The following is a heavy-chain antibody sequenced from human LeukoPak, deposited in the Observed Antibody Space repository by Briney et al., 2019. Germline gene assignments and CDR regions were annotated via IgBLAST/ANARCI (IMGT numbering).Heavy chain of an antibody. CDR2: ISYGGSNK. CDR1: GFAFSTFA. Sequence: AGRSLRLSCAASGFAFSTFAMHWARQTPGKGLDWVSVISYGGSNKYYADSVKGRFTISRDNSKNTLYLQMNSLRPEDTAIYYCARVGYSLGHGDDAFDIWGQGTLVTVSS. V-gene: IGHV3-30*01. J-gene: IGHJ3*02. D-gene: IGHD5-18*01. CDR3: ARVGYSLGHGDDAFDI.